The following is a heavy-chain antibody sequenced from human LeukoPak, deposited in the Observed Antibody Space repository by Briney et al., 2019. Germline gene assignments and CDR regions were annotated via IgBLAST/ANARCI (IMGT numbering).Heavy chain of an antibody. J-gene: IGHJ4*02. D-gene: IGHD4-23*01. Sequence: GASVKVSCKASGYTFTSYYMHWVRQAPGQGLEWMGIINPSGGSTSYAQKFQGRVTMTRDMSTSTVYMELSSLRSEDTAVYYCARVLDGLHTVEGFGYWGQGTLVTVSS. CDR1: GYTFTSYY. CDR3: ARVLDGLHTVEGFGY. V-gene: IGHV1-46*01. CDR2: INPSGGST.